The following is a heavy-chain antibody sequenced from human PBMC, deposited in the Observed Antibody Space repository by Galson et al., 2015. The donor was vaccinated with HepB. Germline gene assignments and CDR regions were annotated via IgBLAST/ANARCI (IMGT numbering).Heavy chain of an antibody. V-gene: IGHV3-23*01. CDR2: ISGSGGST. D-gene: IGHD1-26*01. J-gene: IGHJ4*02. Sequence: SLRLSCAASGFTFSSYAMSWVRQAPGKGLEWASAISGSGGSTYYADSVKGRFTISRDNSKNTLYLQMNSLRAEDTAVYYCAKVQDAGIVGATPYWGQGTLVTVSS. CDR1: GFTFSSYA. CDR3: AKVQDAGIVGATPY.